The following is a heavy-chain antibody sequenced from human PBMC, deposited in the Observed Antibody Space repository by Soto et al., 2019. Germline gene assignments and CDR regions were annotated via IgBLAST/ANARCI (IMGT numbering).Heavy chain of an antibody. CDR2: ISAYNGNT. CDR3: ARDLGGIVVVVAATAGGYYYYGMDV. CDR1: GYTFTSYG. J-gene: IGHJ6*02. D-gene: IGHD2-15*01. Sequence: GASVKVSCKASGYTFTSYGISWVRQAPGQGLEWMGWISAYNGNTNYAQELQGRVTMTTDTSTSTAYMELRSLRSDDTAVYYCARDLGGIVVVVAATAGGYYYYGMDVWGQGTTVTVSS. V-gene: IGHV1-18*01.